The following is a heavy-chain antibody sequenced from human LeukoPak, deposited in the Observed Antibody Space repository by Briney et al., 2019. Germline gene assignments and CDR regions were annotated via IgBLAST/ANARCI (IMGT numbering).Heavy chain of an antibody. V-gene: IGHV1-18*01. CDR2: ISAYNGNT. J-gene: IGHJ5*02. CDR1: GYTFTSYG. Sequence: ASVKVSCKASGYTFTSYGISWVRQAPGQGLEWMGWISAYNGNTNYAQKLQGRVTMTTDTSTSTAYMELRSLRSDDTAVYYCARDFRESSYYDFWSGYSGFDPWGQGTLVTVSS. CDR3: ARDFRESSYYDFWSGYSGFDP. D-gene: IGHD3-3*01.